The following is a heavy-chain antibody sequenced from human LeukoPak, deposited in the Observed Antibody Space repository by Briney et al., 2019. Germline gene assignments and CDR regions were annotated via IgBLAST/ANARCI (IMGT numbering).Heavy chain of an antibody. CDR2: IYYSGST. CDR1: GGSISSYY. J-gene: IGHJ4*02. CDR3: AKVAPYSYGPEDY. D-gene: IGHD5-18*01. Sequence: SETLSLTCTVSGGSISSYYWSWIRQPPGKGLEWIGYIYYSGSTNYNASLKSRVTISVDTSKNQFSLKLSSVTAADTAVYYCAKVAPYSYGPEDYWGQGTLVTVSS. V-gene: IGHV4-59*01.